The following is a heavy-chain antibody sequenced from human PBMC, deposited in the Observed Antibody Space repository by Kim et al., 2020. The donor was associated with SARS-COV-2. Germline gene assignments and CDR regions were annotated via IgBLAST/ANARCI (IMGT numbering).Heavy chain of an antibody. CDR1: GYTFTSYG. Sequence: ASVKVSCKASGYTFTSYGISWVRQAPGQGLEWMGWISAYNGNTNYAQKLQGRVTMTTDTSTSTAYMELRSLRSDDTAVYYCARETPEQWLTFGDGMDVWGQGTTVTVSS. CDR2: ISAYNGNT. V-gene: IGHV1-18*01. CDR3: ARETPEQWLTFGDGMDV. J-gene: IGHJ6*02. D-gene: IGHD6-19*01.